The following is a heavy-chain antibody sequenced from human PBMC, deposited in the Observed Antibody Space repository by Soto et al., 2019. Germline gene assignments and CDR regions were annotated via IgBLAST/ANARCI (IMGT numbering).Heavy chain of an antibody. V-gene: IGHV2-5*02. CDR1: GLSLSTTGVG. CDR3: XXXXXXXXXXXXXXXXXXXXXXV. Sequence: QITLKESGPPLVKPTQTLTLTCTFSGLSLSTTGVGVGWIRQPPGKALEWLALIYWDDDKRYSPSLKSRLTXXXXXXXXXXXXXXXXXXXXXXXXXXXXXXXXXXXXXXXXXXXXXXXXXVWGQGTTVTVSS. J-gene: IGHJ6*02. CDR2: IYWDDDK.